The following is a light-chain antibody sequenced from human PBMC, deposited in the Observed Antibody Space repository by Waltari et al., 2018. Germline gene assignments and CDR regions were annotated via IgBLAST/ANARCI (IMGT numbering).Light chain of an antibody. Sequence: SFELTQTSSLSVSPGQTVRITCSGDVLANKNARLFQQKPGQAPILIISKDTERPSGIPERFSGSSSGTTVTLTISGAQVEDEADYYCYSAADNDLGVFGGGTKLTVL. J-gene: IGLJ3*02. CDR2: KDT. V-gene: IGLV3-27*01. CDR3: YSAADNDLGV. CDR1: VLANKN.